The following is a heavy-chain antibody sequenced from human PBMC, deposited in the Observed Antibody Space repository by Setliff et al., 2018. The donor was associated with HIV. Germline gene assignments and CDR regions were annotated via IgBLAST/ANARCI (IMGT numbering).Heavy chain of an antibody. J-gene: IGHJ6*03. CDR3: TRDRITIFGVVMRSNYYYMDV. Sequence: GGSLRLSCTASEFTFGDYAMSWVRQAPGKGLEWVGFIRSKAYTGTTEYAASVKGRFTISRDDPKSIAYLQMNSLKTEDTAVYYCTRDRITIFGVVMRSNYYYMDVWGKGTTVTVSS. CDR2: IRSKAYTGTT. D-gene: IGHD3-3*01. CDR1: EFTFGDYA. V-gene: IGHV3-49*04.